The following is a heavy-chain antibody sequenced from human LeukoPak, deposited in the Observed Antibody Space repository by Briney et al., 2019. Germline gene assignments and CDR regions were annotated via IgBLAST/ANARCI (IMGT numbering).Heavy chain of an antibody. CDR1: GGSISSGDYY. V-gene: IGHV4-30-4*01. D-gene: IGHD2-15*01. Sequence: SETLSLTCTVSGGSISSGDYYWSWIRQPPGKGLEWIGYIYYSGSTYYNPSLKSRVTISVDTSKNQFSLKLSSVTAADTAVYYCARDPSGGYCSGGSCYSGDNWFDPWGQGTLVTVSS. J-gene: IGHJ5*02. CDR2: IYYSGST. CDR3: ARDPSGGYCSGGSCYSGDNWFDP.